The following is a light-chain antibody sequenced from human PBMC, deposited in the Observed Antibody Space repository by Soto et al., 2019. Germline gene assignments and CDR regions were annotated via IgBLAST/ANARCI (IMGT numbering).Light chain of an antibody. J-gene: IGLJ3*02. CDR2: EVS. Sequence: QSVLTQPASVSGSPGQSITISCTGTSSDIGAYNYVSWYQHHPGKAPKFMMYEVSYRPSGVSNRFSGSKSSNTASLTISGLQAEDEADYFCSSYTSTSTVLFGGGTKLTVL. CDR1: SSDIGAYNY. V-gene: IGLV2-14*01. CDR3: SSYTSTSTVL.